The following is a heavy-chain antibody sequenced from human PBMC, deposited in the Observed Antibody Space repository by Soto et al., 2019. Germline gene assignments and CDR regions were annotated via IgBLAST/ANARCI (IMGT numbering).Heavy chain of an antibody. D-gene: IGHD2-15*01. Sequence: SETLSLTCTVSGGSISSSSYYWGWIRQPPGKGLEWIGNIYNSGSTYYRPSLKSRVTISVDTSKNQFSLKLGSVTAADTAMYYCASLVSSGSCYSGYYFDFWGQGTLVTVSS. CDR3: ASLVSSGSCYSGYYFDF. CDR2: IYNSGST. V-gene: IGHV4-39*01. CDR1: GGSISSSSYY. J-gene: IGHJ4*02.